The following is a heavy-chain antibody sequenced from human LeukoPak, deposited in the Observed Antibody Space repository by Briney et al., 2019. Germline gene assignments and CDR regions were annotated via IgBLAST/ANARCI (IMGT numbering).Heavy chain of an antibody. CDR1: GLSFSTSA. CDR3: AARPPVVVRGPFDY. Sequence: GGSLRLSCAVSGLSFSTSAMGWVRQAPGKGLEWVSSISGSGDDTYYADSVKGRFTISRDNSKNTLYLQMNGLSADDTAVYYCAARPPVVVRGPFDYWGQGTLVTVSS. D-gene: IGHD2-2*01. V-gene: IGHV3-23*01. J-gene: IGHJ4*02. CDR2: ISGSGDDT.